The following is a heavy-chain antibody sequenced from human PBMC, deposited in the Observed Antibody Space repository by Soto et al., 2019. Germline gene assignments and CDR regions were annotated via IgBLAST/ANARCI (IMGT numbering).Heavy chain of an antibody. Sequence: GGSLRLSCAASGFTFSSYGMHWVRQAPGKGLEWVAVISYDGSNKYYADSVKGRFTISRDNSKNTLYLQMNSLRAEDTAVYYCAKDGVMWGDMITVGGAYYYYYMDVWGKGTTVTVSS. CDR3: AKDGVMWGDMITVGGAYYYYYMDV. CDR1: GFTFSSYG. V-gene: IGHV3-30*18. CDR2: ISYDGSNK. D-gene: IGHD3-16*01. J-gene: IGHJ6*03.